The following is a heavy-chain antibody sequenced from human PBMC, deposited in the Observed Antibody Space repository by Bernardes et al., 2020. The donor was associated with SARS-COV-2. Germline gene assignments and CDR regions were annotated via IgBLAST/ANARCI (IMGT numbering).Heavy chain of an antibody. J-gene: IGHJ5*02. V-gene: IGHV3-23*01. CDR3: ATFDSSGYYYGA. Sequence: GGSLRLSCAASGFTLSDFAMSWVRQTPGKGLEWVSGSGGGGAGTYYADFVKGRFTISRDNSKNTLFLQMNSLRAEDTAIYYCATFDSSGYYYGAWGQGTLVTVSS. D-gene: IGHD3-22*01. CDR2: SGGGGAGT. CDR1: GFTLSDFA.